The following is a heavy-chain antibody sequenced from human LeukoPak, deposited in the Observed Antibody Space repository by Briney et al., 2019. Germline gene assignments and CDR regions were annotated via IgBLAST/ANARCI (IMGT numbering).Heavy chain of an antibody. CDR3: TRGSPMVRGVRARLKRYAMAV. CDR1: GFTFSSYW. CDR2: INSYGSST. Sequence: GGSLRLSCAASGFTFSSYWMHWVRQVPGKGLMWVSRINSYGSSTFYADSVKDRFTISRDNAKNTLYLQMNSLRAADTAVYYCTRGSPMVRGVRARLKRYAMAVWGQGTTVTVSS. J-gene: IGHJ6*02. D-gene: IGHD3-10*01. V-gene: IGHV3-74*01.